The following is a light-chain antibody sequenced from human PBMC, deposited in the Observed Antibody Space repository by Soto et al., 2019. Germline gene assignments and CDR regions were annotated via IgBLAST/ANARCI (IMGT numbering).Light chain of an antibody. Sequence: EIVLTQSPGTLSLFPGERATLSCRASQSISSNYIAWYQHKPGRAPRLLIYGASNTVTGIPDRFSGSGSGTDFTLPISRLELEDFAVHYCQQYAASPRTFGQGTQVDIK. CDR1: QSISSNY. CDR3: QQYAASPRT. V-gene: IGKV3-20*01. J-gene: IGKJ1*01. CDR2: GAS.